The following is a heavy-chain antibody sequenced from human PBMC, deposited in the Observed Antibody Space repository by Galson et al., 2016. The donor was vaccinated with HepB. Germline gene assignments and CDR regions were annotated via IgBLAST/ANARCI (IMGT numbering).Heavy chain of an antibody. CDR2: INPNSGGT. D-gene: IGHD2-2*01. CDR1: GYTFTGYY. Sequence: SVKVSCKASGYTFTGYYIHWVRQAPGQGLEWMGWINPNSGGTNYAQKFQGRVTLTLEKSISTAYMELSGLRYDDTAVYYCARHDLSRFYGMDAWGQGTTVSVS. V-gene: IGHV1-2*02. CDR3: ARHDLSRFYGMDA. J-gene: IGHJ6*02.